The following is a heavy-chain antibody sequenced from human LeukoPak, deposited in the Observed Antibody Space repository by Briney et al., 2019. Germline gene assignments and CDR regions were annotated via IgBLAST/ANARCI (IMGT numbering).Heavy chain of an antibody. J-gene: IGHJ4*02. CDR3: ARGGAARPDY. Sequence: PGGSLRLSCAASGFSFSIFVMIYPRPAPEKGLEWWSYKSSCSSNINYADSVRGRFTSSRDNAKNSLYLHMASLRVEDMAVYYCARGGAARPDYWGEGTLVSVSS. V-gene: IGHV3-21*05. CDR1: GFSFSIFV. CDR2: KSSCSSNI. D-gene: IGHD6-6*01.